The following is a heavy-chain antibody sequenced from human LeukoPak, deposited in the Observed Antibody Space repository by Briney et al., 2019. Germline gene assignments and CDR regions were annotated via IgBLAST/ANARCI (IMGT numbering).Heavy chain of an antibody. J-gene: IGHJ6*03. CDR3: ARVLYYDSSGYSTYYYYMDV. Sequence: ASVKVSCKASGGTFSSYAISWVRQAPGQGLEGLGGFIPLFGTANYAQKFQGRVTITTDESTSTAYMELSSLRSEDTAVYYCARVLYYDSSGYSTYYYYMDVWGKGTTVTVSS. D-gene: IGHD3-22*01. V-gene: IGHV1-69*05. CDR2: FIPLFGTA. CDR1: GGTFSSYA.